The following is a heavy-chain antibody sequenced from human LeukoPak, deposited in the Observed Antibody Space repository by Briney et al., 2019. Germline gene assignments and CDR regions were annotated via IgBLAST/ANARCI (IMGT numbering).Heavy chain of an antibody. Sequence: PGGSLRLSCAASGFTFRSFGMHGVGQAPGKGREWGAVIWYDGSNKYYADSVKGRFTISRDNSKNTLYLQMNSLRAEDTAVYYCARGRGIVGAPLFDYWGQGTLVTVSS. CDR1: GFTFRSFG. CDR3: ARGRGIVGAPLFDY. CDR2: IWYDGSNK. J-gene: IGHJ4*02. V-gene: IGHV3-33*01. D-gene: IGHD1-26*01.